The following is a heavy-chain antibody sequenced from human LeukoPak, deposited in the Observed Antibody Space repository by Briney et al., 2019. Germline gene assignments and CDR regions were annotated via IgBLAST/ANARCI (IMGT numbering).Heavy chain of an antibody. V-gene: IGHV4-4*07. D-gene: IGHD4-23*01. Sequence: PSETLSLTCTVSGGYISSYYWSWIRQPAGRGLEWIGRIYTSGSTNYNPSLKSRVTMSVDTSKNQFSLKLSSVTAADTAVYDCARDFPSGNSYICDHYYYFYMDVLGKGTTVTVSS. CDR3: ARDFPSGNSYICDHYYYFYMDV. J-gene: IGHJ6*03. CDR1: GGYISSYY. CDR2: IYTSGST.